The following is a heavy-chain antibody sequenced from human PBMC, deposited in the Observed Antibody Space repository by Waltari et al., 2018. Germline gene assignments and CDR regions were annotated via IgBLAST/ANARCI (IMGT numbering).Heavy chain of an antibody. Sequence: QVQLVESGGGVVQPGRSLRLSCAASGFTFSSYAMPWVRQAPGKGLEWVAVISHDGSSKKYVAAVKGRFTISRDNDKDTLYLQVTSLRAEDTAVYYCAKDRYGWGGYSDSWGQGTLVTVSS. CDR2: ISHDGSSK. CDR3: AKDRYGWGGYSDS. J-gene: IGHJ4*02. V-gene: IGHV3-30*18. CDR1: GFTFSSYA. D-gene: IGHD3-10*01.